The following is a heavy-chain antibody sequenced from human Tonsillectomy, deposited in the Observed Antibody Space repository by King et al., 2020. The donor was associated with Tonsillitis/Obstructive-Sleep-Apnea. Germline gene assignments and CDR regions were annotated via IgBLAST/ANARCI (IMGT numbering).Heavy chain of an antibody. Sequence: VQLVESGSELKKPGASVKVSCKASGYTFTNYAMNWMRQAPGQGLEWMGWINTNTGNPTYAQDFTGRFVFSLDTSVSTAYLRISSLKAEDTAVYYCARGQEEGRFDPWGQGTLVTVSS. J-gene: IGHJ5*02. CDR2: INTNTGNP. V-gene: IGHV7-4-1*02. CDR1: GYTFTNYA. CDR3: ARGQEEGRFDP.